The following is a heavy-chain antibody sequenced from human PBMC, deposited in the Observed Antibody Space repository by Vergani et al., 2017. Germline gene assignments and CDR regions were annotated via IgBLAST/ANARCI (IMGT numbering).Heavy chain of an antibody. CDR3: AGYCGGDCPIAAGNWFDP. J-gene: IGHJ5*02. Sequence: QVQLVQSGAEVKKPGSSVKVSCKASGGTFSSYAISWVRQAPGQGLEWMGRIIPILGIANYAQKFQGRVTITADKSTSTAYMELSSLRSEDTAVYYCAGYCGGDCPIAAGNWFDPWGQGTLVTVSS. D-gene: IGHD2-21*01. V-gene: IGHV1-69*04. CDR1: GGTFSSYA. CDR2: IIPILGIA.